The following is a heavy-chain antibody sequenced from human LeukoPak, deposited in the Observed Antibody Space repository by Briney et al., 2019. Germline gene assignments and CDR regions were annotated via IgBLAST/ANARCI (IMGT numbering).Heavy chain of an antibody. CDR2: INHSGST. D-gene: IGHD2-2*02. J-gene: IGHJ6*03. Sequence: SETLSLTCAVYGGSFSGYYWGWIRQPPGKGLEWFGEINHSGSTNYNPSLTSRVTISVDTSKNQLSLKLSTVTAADTAVYYCARGYCSSTSCYSYYYYYMDVWGKGTTVTVSS. CDR3: ARGYCSSTSCYSYYYYYMDV. CDR1: GGSFSGYY. V-gene: IGHV4-34*01.